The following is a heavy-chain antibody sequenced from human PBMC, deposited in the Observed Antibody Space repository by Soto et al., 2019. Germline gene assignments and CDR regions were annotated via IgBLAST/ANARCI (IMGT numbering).Heavy chain of an antibody. CDR3: ARLYQLLETAWFDP. D-gene: IGHD2-2*01. CDR1: GGTFSSYA. CDR2: IIPIFGTA. Sequence: SVKVSCKASGGTFSSYAISWVRQAPGQGLEWMGGIIPIFGTANYAQKFQGRVTITADESTSTAYMELSSLRSEDTAVYYCARLYQLLETAWFDPWGQGTLVTVSS. V-gene: IGHV1-69*13. J-gene: IGHJ5*02.